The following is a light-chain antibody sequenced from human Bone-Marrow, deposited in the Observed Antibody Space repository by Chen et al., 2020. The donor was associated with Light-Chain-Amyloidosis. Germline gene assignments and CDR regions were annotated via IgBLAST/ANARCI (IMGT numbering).Light chain of an antibody. Sequence: QSALTPPASVSGSPGQTITISCTDTSTDVGGYNYVSWYQQHPGKAPKLMIYDVSTRPSGVSSRCSGSKSGNTASLTISGLQAEDEADYYCSSYTASSFYVFGTATTVTVL. CDR3: SSYTASSFYV. CDR1: STDVGGYNY. CDR2: DVS. J-gene: IGLJ1*01. V-gene: IGLV2-14*03.